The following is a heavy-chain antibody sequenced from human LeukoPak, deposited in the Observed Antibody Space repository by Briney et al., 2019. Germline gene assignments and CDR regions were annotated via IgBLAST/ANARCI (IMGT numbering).Heavy chain of an antibody. D-gene: IGHD3-3*01. Sequence: GASVKVSCKASGYTFTSYAMNWVRQAPGQGLEWMGWISAYNGNTNYAQKLQGRVTMTTDTSTSTAYMELRSLRSDDTAVYYCARGNAVLRFLEWLSDNWFDPWGQGTLVTVSS. J-gene: IGHJ5*02. V-gene: IGHV1-18*01. CDR1: GYTFTSYA. CDR3: ARGNAVLRFLEWLSDNWFDP. CDR2: ISAYNGNT.